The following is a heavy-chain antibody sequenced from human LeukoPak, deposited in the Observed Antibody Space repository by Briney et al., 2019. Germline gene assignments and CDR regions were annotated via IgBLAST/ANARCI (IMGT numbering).Heavy chain of an antibody. V-gene: IGHV3-48*04. J-gene: IGHJ6*03. D-gene: IGHD3-22*01. Sequence: GGSLRLSCAASGFAFSSYSMNWVRQAPGKGLEWVSYISSSSSAIYYADSVKGRFTISRDNAKNSLYLQMNSLRAEDTAVYYCARDHYYDSSGYYQYYYYMDVWGKGTTVTVSS. CDR3: ARDHYYDSSGYYQYYYYMDV. CDR1: GFAFSSYS. CDR2: ISSSSSAI.